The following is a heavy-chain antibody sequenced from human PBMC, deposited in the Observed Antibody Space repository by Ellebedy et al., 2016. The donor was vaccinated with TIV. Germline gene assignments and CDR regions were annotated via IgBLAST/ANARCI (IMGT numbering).Heavy chain of an antibody. CDR2: ISPNRGDT. Sequence: AASVKVSCKASGYTFTGYYMHWVRQAPGQGLEWMGWISPNRGDTQYAQKFQGRVTMTRDTSITTAYMELNRLTSDDTAVYYCASVTFSSLSPFDYWGQGTLVTVTS. CDR3: ASVTFSSLSPFDY. V-gene: IGHV1-2*02. CDR1: GYTFTGYY. D-gene: IGHD2-2*01. J-gene: IGHJ4*02.